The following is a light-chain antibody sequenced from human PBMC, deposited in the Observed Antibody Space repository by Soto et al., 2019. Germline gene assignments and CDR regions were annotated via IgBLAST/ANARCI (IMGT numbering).Light chain of an antibody. Sequence: QSVLTQPASVSGSPGQPITISCTGTSSDVGGYNYVSWYQQHPGKAPKLMIYEVSNRLSGVSNRFSGSKSGNTASLTISGLQAEDEADYYCSSYTSSSIDYVFGTGTKVTVL. J-gene: IGLJ1*01. V-gene: IGLV2-14*01. CDR2: EVS. CDR1: SSDVGGYNY. CDR3: SSYTSSSIDYV.